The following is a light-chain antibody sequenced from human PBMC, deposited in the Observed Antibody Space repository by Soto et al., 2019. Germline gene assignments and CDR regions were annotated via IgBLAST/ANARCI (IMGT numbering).Light chain of an antibody. J-gene: IGLJ1*01. CDR1: SSDIGAGSE. V-gene: IGLV1-40*01. CDR3: QSYDNSLSAYV. Sequence: QSVLTQPPSLSGAPGQRVTISCTGSSSDIGAGSEVHWYQQLPGTAPKLLIFGSTNRPSGVPDRFSGSKSATSASLAITGLQAEDEADYYCQSYDNSLSAYVFRTGTKVTVL. CDR2: GST.